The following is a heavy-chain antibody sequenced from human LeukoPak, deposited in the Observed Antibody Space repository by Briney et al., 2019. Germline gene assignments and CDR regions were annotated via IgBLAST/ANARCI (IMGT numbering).Heavy chain of an antibody. V-gene: IGHV1-18*01. Sequence: ASVKVSCKASGYTFTSYGISWVRQAPGQGLEWMGWISAYNGNTNYAQKLQGRVTMTTDTSTSTAYMELRSLRSDDTAVYYCARAVIAVAGRIVYYFDYWGQGTLVTVSS. CDR1: GYTFTSYG. J-gene: IGHJ4*02. D-gene: IGHD6-19*01. CDR3: ARAVIAVAGRIVYYFDY. CDR2: ISAYNGNT.